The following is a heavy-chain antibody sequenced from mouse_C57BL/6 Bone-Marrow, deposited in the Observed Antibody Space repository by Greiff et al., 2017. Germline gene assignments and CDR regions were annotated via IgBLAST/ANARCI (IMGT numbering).Heavy chain of an antibody. V-gene: IGHV1-69*01. CDR1: GYTFTSYW. J-gene: IGHJ4*01. D-gene: IGHD2-4*01. CDR2: IDPSDSYT. Sequence: VQLQQPGAELVMPGASVKLSCKASGYTFTSYWMHWVKQRPGQGLEWIGEIDPSDSYTNYNQKFKGKSTLTVDKSSSTAYMQLSSLTAEDSAVYYGARSPYYDYEYYYAMDYWGQGTSVTVSS. CDR3: ARSPYYDYEYYYAMDY.